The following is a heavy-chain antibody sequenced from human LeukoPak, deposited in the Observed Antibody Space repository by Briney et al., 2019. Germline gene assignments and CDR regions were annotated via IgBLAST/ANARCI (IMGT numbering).Heavy chain of an antibody. CDR1: GFTVSSNY. J-gene: IGHJ6*02. CDR2: IYSGGST. Sequence: GGSLRLSCAASGFTVSSNYMSWVRQAPGKGLEWVSVIYSGGSTYYADSVKGRFTISRDNSKNTLYLQMSSLRAEDTAVYYCASARYSSLYGMDVWGQGTTVTVSS. CDR3: ASARYSSLYGMDV. D-gene: IGHD5-18*01. V-gene: IGHV3-53*01.